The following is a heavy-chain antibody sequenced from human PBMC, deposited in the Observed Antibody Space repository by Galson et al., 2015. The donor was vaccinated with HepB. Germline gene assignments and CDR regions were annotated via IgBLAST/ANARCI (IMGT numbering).Heavy chain of an antibody. D-gene: IGHD6-6*01. V-gene: IGHV1-46*01. CDR2: INPSGGST. Sequence: SVKVSCKASGYTFTSYYMHWVRQAPGQGLEWMGIINPSGGSTSYAQKFQGRVTMTRDTSTSTVYMELSNLRSEDTAVCYCARDGGIAARPTNYYYYGMDVWGQGTTVTVSS. CDR3: ARDGGIAARPTNYYYYGMDV. CDR1: GYTFTSYY. J-gene: IGHJ6*02.